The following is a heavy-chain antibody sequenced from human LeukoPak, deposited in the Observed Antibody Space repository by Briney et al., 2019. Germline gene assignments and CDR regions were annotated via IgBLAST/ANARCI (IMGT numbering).Heavy chain of an antibody. J-gene: IGHJ4*02. CDR2: IYYSGST. CDR3: ARHNIAAAGTLDY. CDR1: GGSISSSSYY. V-gene: IGHV4-39*01. D-gene: IGHD6-13*01. Sequence: SETLSLTCTVSGGSISSSSYYWGWIRQPPGKGLEWIGSIYYSGSTYYNPSLKSRVTISVDTSKNQFSLKLSSVTAADTVVYYCARHNIAAAGTLDYWGQGTLVTVSS.